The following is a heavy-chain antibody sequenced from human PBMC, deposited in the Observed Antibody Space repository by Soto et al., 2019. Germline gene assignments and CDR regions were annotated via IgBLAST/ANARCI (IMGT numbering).Heavy chain of an antibody. CDR3: AKRPGSYYYFDY. CDR1: GFTFRSYA. J-gene: IGHJ4*02. V-gene: IGHV3-23*01. Sequence: GXSQRLSCAASGFTFRSYAMSWVRQAPGKGLEWVSEIXGSGGXTYYADYVKGXXTISRDNXXNTLYLQMNSLRAEDTAVYYCAKRPGSYYYFDYWGQGTLVTVSS. CDR2: IXGSGGXT. D-gene: IGHD3-10*01.